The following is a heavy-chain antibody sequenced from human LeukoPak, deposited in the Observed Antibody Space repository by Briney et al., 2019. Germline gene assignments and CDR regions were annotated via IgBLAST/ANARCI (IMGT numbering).Heavy chain of an antibody. CDR2: IYTSGST. Sequence: PSETLSLTCTVSGGSISSGSYYWSWIRQPAGKGLEWIGRIYTSGSTNYNPSLKSRVTISVDTSKTQFSLKLSSVTAADTAVYYCARLRRDAFDIWGQGTMVTVSS. CDR1: GGSISSGSYY. V-gene: IGHV4-61*02. CDR3: ARLRRDAFDI. D-gene: IGHD4-17*01. J-gene: IGHJ3*02.